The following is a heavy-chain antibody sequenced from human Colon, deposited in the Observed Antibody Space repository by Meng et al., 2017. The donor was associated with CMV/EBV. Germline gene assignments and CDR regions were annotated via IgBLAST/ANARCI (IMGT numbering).Heavy chain of an antibody. D-gene: IGHD1-26*01. CDR2: INSTKEGI. J-gene: IGHJ1*01. CDR3: ASYSGSYHYRSDYFQN. Sequence: VPLGRSVPDVQMLGALVKVACKAPRSTFPAGILDWGLTAPGLGLERMGWINSTKEGINYVQKLQATVTMTKETSTTTAYMELSRLTSDDTALYYCASYSGSYHYRSDYFQNWGQGTLVTVSS. CDR1: RSTFPAGI. V-gene: IGHV1-2*03.